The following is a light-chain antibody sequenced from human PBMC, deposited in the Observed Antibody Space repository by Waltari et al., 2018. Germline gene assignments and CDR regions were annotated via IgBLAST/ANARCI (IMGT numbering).Light chain of an antibody. CDR3: SSYVGSNILV. Sequence: QAALTQPHSVSGSPGQSVTISCTGDTGDIGAYNYVSWYQQSSGTAPKLLIYEVTKRPSVVSYRCSGSKSANRASLTIAGLQTEDEADYYCSSYVGSNILVFGGGTRLTVL. V-gene: IGLV2-11*01. J-gene: IGLJ2*01. CDR2: EVT. CDR1: TGDIGAYNY.